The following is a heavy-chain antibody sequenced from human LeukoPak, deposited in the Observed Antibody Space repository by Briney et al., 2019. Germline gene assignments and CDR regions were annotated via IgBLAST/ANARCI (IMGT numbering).Heavy chain of an antibody. CDR3: ARVGKGYCSSTSCYRAFDI. CDR2: INHSGST. J-gene: IGHJ3*02. D-gene: IGHD2-2*01. CDR1: GGSFSGYY. Sequence: PSETLSLTCAVYGGSFSGYYWSWIRQPPGKGLEWIGEINHSGSTNYNPSLKSRVTISVDTSKNQFSLKLSSVTAADTAVYYCARVGKGYCSSTSCYRAFDIWGQATMVTVSS. V-gene: IGHV4-34*01.